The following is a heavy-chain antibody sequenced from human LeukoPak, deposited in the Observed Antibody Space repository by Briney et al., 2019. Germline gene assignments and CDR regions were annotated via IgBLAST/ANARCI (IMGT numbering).Heavy chain of an antibody. J-gene: IGHJ4*02. CDR3: ARDATYCTNGVCYTRFDY. D-gene: IGHD2-8*01. Sequence: PGGSLRLSCAASGFTFTSHWMSWVRQAPGKGLEWVARMNLDGSEKYYVDSVKGRFTISRDNAKTSLYLEMNSLRAEDTAVYYCARDATYCTNGVCYTRFDYWAREPWSPSPQ. CDR1: GFTFTSHW. V-gene: IGHV3-7*01. CDR2: MNLDGSEK.